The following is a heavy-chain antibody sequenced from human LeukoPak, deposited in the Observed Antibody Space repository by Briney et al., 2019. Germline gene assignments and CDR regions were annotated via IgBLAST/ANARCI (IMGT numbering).Heavy chain of an antibody. CDR3: ARPTNVDIVYFDY. D-gene: IGHD5-12*01. Sequence: GGSLRLSCAASGFSFSRHWMHWVRQAPGKGLVWVSRISDDGTYTANVDSVEGRFTISRDNVRNTLYLHMNSLRAEDTAVYYCARPTNVDIVYFDYWGQGTLVTVSS. CDR1: GFSFSRHW. J-gene: IGHJ4*02. V-gene: IGHV3-74*03. CDR2: ISDDGTYT.